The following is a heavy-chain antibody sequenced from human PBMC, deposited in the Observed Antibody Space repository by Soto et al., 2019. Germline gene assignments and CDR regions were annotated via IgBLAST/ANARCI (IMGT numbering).Heavy chain of an antibody. D-gene: IGHD4-17*01. Sequence: QVQLQESGPGLLKPSETLSLTCSVSGGSVSDKTYYWSWIRQPPGKRLEWIGYVYYSGTTNYNPSIKSRVTISVDLSKNRFSLRLSSVTTADTALYYCARTTAVPNTLRSRYFFDYWGQGTLVTVSS. CDR2: VYYSGTT. CDR3: ARTTAVPNTLRSRYFFDY. CDR1: GGSVSDKTYY. J-gene: IGHJ4*02. V-gene: IGHV4-61*01.